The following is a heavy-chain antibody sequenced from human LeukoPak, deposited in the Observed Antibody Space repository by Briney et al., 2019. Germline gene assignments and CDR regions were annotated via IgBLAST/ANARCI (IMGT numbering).Heavy chain of an antibody. CDR2: ISYSSNYI. CDR3: TKDLTGKYDY. CDR1: GFTFSSYS. V-gene: IGHV3-21*01. J-gene: IGHJ4*02. Sequence: GGSLRLSCAASGFTFSSYSMNWVRQAPGKGLEWVSSISYSSNYIYYADSVKGRFTISRDNAKNSLSLQVNSLRAEDTAVYYCTKDLTGKYDYWGQGTLVTVSS. D-gene: IGHD1-20*01.